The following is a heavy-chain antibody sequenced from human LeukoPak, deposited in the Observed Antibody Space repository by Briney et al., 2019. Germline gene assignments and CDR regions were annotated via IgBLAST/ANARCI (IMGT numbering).Heavy chain of an antibody. V-gene: IGHV3-66*01. D-gene: IGHD2-2*01. J-gene: IGHJ4*02. Sequence: GGSLRLSCAASGLIVSGDYITWVRQAPGKGLEWVSVIYSGGTTYYADSVRGRFTISRDNSKSIWYLQMNSLRAEDTAVYYCARASSDGVVPAATSFDCWGQGTLVTVSS. CDR3: ARASSDGVVPAATSFDC. CDR2: IYSGGTT. CDR1: GLIVSGDY.